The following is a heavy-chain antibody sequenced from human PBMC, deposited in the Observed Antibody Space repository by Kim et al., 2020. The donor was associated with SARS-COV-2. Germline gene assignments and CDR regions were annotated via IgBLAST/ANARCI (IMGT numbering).Heavy chain of an antibody. CDR3: ARVPAVLGYSFADS. CDR2: INGGGIT. D-gene: IGHD5-18*01. Sequence: GGSLRLSCAASGFTFSNYWMHWVRQAPGKGLVWVSRINGGGITTYADSVKGRFTISRDNAKNTLYLQMNSLRAEDTAVYYCARVPAVLGYSFADSWGQGTLVTVSS. J-gene: IGHJ5*01. V-gene: IGHV3-74*03. CDR1: GFTFSNYW.